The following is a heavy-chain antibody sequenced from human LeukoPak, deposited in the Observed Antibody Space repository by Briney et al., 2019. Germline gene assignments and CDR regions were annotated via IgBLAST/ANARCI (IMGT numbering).Heavy chain of an antibody. CDR1: GFTFRFSDYS. D-gene: IGHD6-6*01. CDR2: ISSSSTTI. CDR3: ARDTLCSSSSYYMDV. V-gene: IGHV3-48*01. Sequence: GGSLRLSCAASGFTFRFSDYSMNWVRQAPGKGLEWISYISSSSTTIYYAGSVKGRFTISRDNAKNSLYLRMNSLRAEDTAVYYCARDTLCSSSSYYMDVWGKGTTVTVSS. J-gene: IGHJ6*03.